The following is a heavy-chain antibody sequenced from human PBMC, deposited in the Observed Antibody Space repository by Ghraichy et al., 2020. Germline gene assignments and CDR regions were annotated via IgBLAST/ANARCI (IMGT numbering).Heavy chain of an antibody. CDR2: IYYSGST. J-gene: IGHJ2*01. CDR1: GGSISSSSYY. Sequence: SETLSLTCTVSGGSISSSSYYWGWIRQPPGKGLEWIGSIYYSGSTYYNPSLKSRVTISVDTSKNQFSLKLSSVTAADTAVYYCASRTLGYCSGGSCYPDWYFDLWGRGTLVTVSS. V-gene: IGHV4-39*01. D-gene: IGHD2-15*01. CDR3: ASRTLGYCSGGSCYPDWYFDL.